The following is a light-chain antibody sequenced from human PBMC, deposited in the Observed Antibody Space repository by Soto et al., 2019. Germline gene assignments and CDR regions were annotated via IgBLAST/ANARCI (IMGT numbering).Light chain of an antibody. V-gene: IGKV1-5*03. CDR3: QQYNTYST. CDR1: QGISSW. Sequence: DIQLTQSPSTLSASVGDRVTITCRASQGISSWLAWYQQKPGKAPKLLIYKASTLESRVPSRFSGSGSGTEFTLTINSLQPDDFATYYCQQYNTYSTFGQGTKVEIK. J-gene: IGKJ1*01. CDR2: KAS.